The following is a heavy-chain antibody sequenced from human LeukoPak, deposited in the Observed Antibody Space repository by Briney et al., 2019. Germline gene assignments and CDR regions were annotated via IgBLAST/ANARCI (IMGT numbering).Heavy chain of an antibody. CDR2: ISSSGDST. V-gene: IGHV3-64*01. CDR3: ARDMTYCSGGSCYTYYYYYMDV. D-gene: IGHD2-15*01. Sequence: GGSLRLSCAASGFTFSSYAMHWVRQAPGQGLEYVSAISSSGDSTYYANSVKGRFTMSRDNSKNTLYLQMGSLRAKDMAVYYCARDMTYCSGGSCYTYYYYYMDVWGKGTTVTVSS. J-gene: IGHJ6*03. CDR1: GFTFSSYA.